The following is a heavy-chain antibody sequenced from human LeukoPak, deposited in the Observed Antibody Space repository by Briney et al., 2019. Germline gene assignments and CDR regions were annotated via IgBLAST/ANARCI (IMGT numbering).Heavy chain of an antibody. V-gene: IGHV3-74*01. CDR1: GLTLSSYW. D-gene: IGHD3-16*02. CDR2: INSDGSST. J-gene: IGHJ4*02. Sequence: PGGSLRLSCAASGLTLSSYWMPWVRQAPGKGLVWVSRINSDGSSTSYADSVKGRFTISRDNAKNTLHLQMNSLRAEDTAVYYCALLSEIDYWGQGTLVTVSS. CDR3: ALLSEIDY.